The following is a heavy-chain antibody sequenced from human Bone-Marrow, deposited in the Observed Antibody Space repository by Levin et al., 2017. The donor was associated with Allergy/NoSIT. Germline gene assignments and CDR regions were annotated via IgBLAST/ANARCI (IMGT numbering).Heavy chain of an antibody. CDR3: ASYCSGGSCYSNAFDI. CDR2: IYHSGST. V-gene: IGHV4-4*02. J-gene: IGHJ3*02. Sequence: PSETLSLTCAVSGGSISSSNWWSWVRQPPGKGLEWIGEIYHSGSTNYNPSLKSRVTISVDKSKNQFSLKLSSVTAADTAVYYCASYCSGGSCYSNAFDIWGQGTMVTVSS. D-gene: IGHD2-15*01. CDR1: GGSISSSNW.